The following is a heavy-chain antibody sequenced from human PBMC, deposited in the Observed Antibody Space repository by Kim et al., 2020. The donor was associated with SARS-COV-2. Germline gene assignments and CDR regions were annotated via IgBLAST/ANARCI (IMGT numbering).Heavy chain of an antibody. D-gene: IGHD6-13*01. CDR3: AKESAGGTWFGS. CDR2: FGGSGGNT. Sequence: GGSLRLSCAASGFTFRNYAMGWVRQAPGRGLEWILIFGGSGGNTYYADSVRGRFTVSRDNSKNTVYLHMGSLRAEDTALYYCAKESAGGTWFGSGGQGILVTVS. J-gene: IGHJ5*01. V-gene: IGHV3-23*01. CDR1: GFTFRNYA.